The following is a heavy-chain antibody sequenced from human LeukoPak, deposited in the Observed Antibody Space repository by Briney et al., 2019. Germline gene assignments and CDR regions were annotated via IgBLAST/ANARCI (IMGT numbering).Heavy chain of an antibody. CDR2: IRGTDTNT. J-gene: IGHJ6*02. Sequence: QPGGSLRLSCAASGFTFGSFTMSWVRQAPGRRLEWVSTIRGTDTNTYYADSVRGRFTISRDNSNNTLFLQMNGLRAEDTAVYYCAKAGFYYGSGNMSPLGIGYFTMDVWGQGTTVTVSS. V-gene: IGHV3-23*01. CDR3: AKAGFYYGSGNMSPLGIGYFTMDV. D-gene: IGHD3-10*01. CDR1: GFTFGSFT.